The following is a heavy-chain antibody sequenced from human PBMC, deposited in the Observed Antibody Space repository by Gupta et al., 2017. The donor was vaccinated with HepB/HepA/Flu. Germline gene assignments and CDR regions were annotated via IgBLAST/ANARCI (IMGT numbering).Heavy chain of an antibody. CDR3: AKQVVVVVAATLGFFDY. D-gene: IGHD2-15*01. CDR2: ISGSGGST. J-gene: IGHJ4*02. Sequence: EVQLLESGGGLVQPGGSLRLSCAASGFTFSSYGMSWVRQAPGKGLEWVSTISGSGGSTYYADSVKGRVTISRDNSKNMLYLQMNSLRAEDTALYYCAKQVVVVVAATLGFFDYWGQGILVTVSS. V-gene: IGHV3-23*01. CDR1: GFTFSSYG.